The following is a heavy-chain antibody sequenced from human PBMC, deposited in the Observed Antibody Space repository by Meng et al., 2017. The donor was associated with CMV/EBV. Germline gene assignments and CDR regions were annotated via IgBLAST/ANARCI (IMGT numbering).Heavy chain of an antibody. D-gene: IGHD4-23*01. J-gene: IGHJ4*02. CDR3: ARVMGHYGGNSGGY. V-gene: IGHV4-39*07. CDR1: GGSIYSSTFY. CDR2: IYFGGNT. Sequence: SETLSLTCTVSGGSIYSSTFYWGWIRQPPGKGLEWIGSIYFGGNTYYNPSLKSRVTISIDTSKNQFSLRLSSVTAADTAVYYCARVMGHYGGNSGGYWGQGTLVTVSS.